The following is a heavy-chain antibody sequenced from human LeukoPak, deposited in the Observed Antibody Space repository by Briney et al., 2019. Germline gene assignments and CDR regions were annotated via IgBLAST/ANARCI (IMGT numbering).Heavy chain of an antibody. CDR1: GGSFSDYY. Sequence: SETLSLTCTVYGGSFSDYYWSWIRQPPGKGLEWIGEINHSASTNFSPSLKSRVTISVDTSKNQFSLKLNSVTAADSAVYYCARDWVAASRPWTAFDIWGQGTMVTVSS. D-gene: IGHD6-13*01. CDR3: ARDWVAASRPWTAFDI. V-gene: IGHV4-34*01. J-gene: IGHJ3*02. CDR2: INHSAST.